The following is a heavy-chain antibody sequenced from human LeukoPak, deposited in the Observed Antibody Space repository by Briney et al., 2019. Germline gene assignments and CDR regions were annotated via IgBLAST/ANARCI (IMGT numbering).Heavy chain of an antibody. D-gene: IGHD3-3*01. CDR1: GGSISSGSYY. Sequence: PSETLSLTCTVSGGSISSGSYYWSWIRQPAGKGLEWIGRIYTSGSTNYNPSLKSRVTISVDTSKNQVSLKLSSVTAADTAVYYCARGRGFYDFWGNVDGDYWGQGTLVTVSS. J-gene: IGHJ4*02. CDR3: ARGRGFYDFWGNVDGDY. CDR2: IYTSGST. V-gene: IGHV4-61*02.